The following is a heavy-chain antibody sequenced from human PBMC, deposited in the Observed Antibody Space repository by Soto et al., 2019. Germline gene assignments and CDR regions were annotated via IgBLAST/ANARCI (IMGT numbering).Heavy chain of an antibody. Sequence: QVQLVQSGAEVKKPGSSVKVSCKASGGSFSSYAISWVRQTPGQGLEWMGGIIPIFDTTNYAQKFQGRVTNTADESTSTADIELSSLRSEDTAVYYCARSVGHSTTWYLNAMDVWGQGTTVTVSS. CDR1: GGSFSSYA. V-gene: IGHV1-69*01. D-gene: IGHD6-13*01. CDR3: ARSVGHSTTWYLNAMDV. CDR2: IIPIFDTT. J-gene: IGHJ6*02.